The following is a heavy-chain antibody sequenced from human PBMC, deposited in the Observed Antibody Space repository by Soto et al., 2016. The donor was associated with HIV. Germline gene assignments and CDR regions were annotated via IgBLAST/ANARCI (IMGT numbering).Heavy chain of an antibody. CDR1: GFTVSSNY. CDR3: ARDPGYGSGSYSVPY. CDR2: IYSGGST. Sequence: EVQLVETGGGLIQPGGSLRLSCAASGFTVSSNYMSWVRQAPGKGLEWVSVIYSGGSTYYADSAKGRFTISRDNSKNTLYLQMNSLRAEDTAVYYCARDPGYGSGSYSVPYWGQGTLVTVSS. V-gene: IGHV3-53*02. J-gene: IGHJ4*02. D-gene: IGHD3-10*01.